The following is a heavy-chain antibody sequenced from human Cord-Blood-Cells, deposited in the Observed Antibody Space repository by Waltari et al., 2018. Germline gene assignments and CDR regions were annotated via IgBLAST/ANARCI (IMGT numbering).Heavy chain of an antibody. D-gene: IGHD1-26*01. CDR2: INPNSGGT. J-gene: IGHJ1*01. V-gene: IGHV1-2*02. Sequence: QVQLVKSGAEVKKPGASVKVSCKASGYTFTGYYMHWVRQAPGQGLEWKGWINPNSGGTNYAQKFQGRVTMTRDTSISTAYMELSRLRSDDTAVYYCARGLVGATYPEYFQHWGQGTLVTVSS. CDR1: GYTFTGYY. CDR3: ARGLVGATYPEYFQH.